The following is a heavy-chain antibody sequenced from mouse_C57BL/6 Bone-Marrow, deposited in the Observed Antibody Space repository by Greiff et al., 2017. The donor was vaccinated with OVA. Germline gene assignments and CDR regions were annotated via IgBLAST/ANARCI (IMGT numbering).Heavy chain of an antibody. CDR2: IHPNSGST. CDR1: GYTFTSYW. V-gene: IGHV1-64*01. Sequence: QVQLKEPGAELVKPGASVKLSCKASGYTFTSYWMHWVKQRPGQGLEWIGMIHPNSGSTNYNEKFKSKATLTVDKSSSTAYMQLSSLTSEDSAVYYCARSGRGRGYFDVWGTGTTVTVSS. J-gene: IGHJ1*03. CDR3: ARSGRGRGYFDV. D-gene: IGHD1-1*01.